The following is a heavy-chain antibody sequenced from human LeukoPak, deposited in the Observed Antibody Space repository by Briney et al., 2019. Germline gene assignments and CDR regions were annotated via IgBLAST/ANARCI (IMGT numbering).Heavy chain of an antibody. CDR1: GFTFSRYA. V-gene: IGHV3-23*01. CDR3: ARRTDNSGYSFDH. CDR2: ISGGGGDT. J-gene: IGHJ4*02. Sequence: PGGSLRLSCAASGFTFSRYAMSWVRQAPGKGLEWVSTISGGGGDTYYPDSVKGRFTMSRDNSKNTLSLQMNSLRAEDAAVYYCARRTDNSGYSFDHWGQGTLVTVSS. D-gene: IGHD3-22*01.